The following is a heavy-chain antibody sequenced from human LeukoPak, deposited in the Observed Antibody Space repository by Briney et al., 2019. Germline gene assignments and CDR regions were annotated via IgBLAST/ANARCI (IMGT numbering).Heavy chain of an antibody. D-gene: IGHD6-19*01. V-gene: IGHV3-53*01. CDR2: IYSGGST. CDR1: GFTVSSNY. Sequence: GGSLRLSCAASGFTVSSNYMSWVRQAPGKGLEWVSAIYSGGSTYYADSVKGRFTISRDNSKNTLYLQMNSLRAEDTAVYYCAREGYSSGWVRKWGQGTLVTVSS. CDR3: AREGYSSGWVRK. J-gene: IGHJ4*02.